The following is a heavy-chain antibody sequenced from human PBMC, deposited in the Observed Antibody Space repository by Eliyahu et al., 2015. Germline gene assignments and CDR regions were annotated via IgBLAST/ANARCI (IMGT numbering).Heavy chain of an antibody. CDR1: AATFSNYA. D-gene: IGHD3-3*01. V-gene: IGHV1-69*04. CDR3: ARVSGFWSSYFTFFDF. J-gene: IGHJ4*01. CDR2: IIPNLRKT. Sequence: QVQLVQSGAEVRKPGSSVKVSCKAXAATFSNYAISWVRQAPGHGLEWMGMIIPNLRKTNYAQKFEARVTMTADRSTNTAYMDLSSLRSEDTAVYYCARVSGFWSSYFTFFDFWGQGSLVIVXS.